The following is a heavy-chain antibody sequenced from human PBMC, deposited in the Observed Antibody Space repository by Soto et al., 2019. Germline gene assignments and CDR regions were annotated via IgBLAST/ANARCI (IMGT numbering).Heavy chain of an antibody. D-gene: IGHD3-10*01. Sequence: GGSLRLSCAASGFTFSTYNMNWVRQAPGKGLEYISYITTSSSSMYYADSVKGRFTISRDNAKNSLFLQMNSLRAEDTAVYYCARRGDYFDYWGQGALVTVSS. CDR2: ITTSSSSM. CDR1: GFTFSTYN. CDR3: ARRGDYFDY. V-gene: IGHV3-48*01. J-gene: IGHJ4*02.